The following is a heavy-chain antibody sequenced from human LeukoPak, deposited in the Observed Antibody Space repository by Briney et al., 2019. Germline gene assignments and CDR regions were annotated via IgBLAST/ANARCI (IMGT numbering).Heavy chain of an antibody. J-gene: IGHJ4*02. D-gene: IGHD2-2*01. V-gene: IGHV1-2*02. CDR3: VRGFSTTSCYAY. CDR1: GYTFTDYY. Sequence: ASVKVSCKASGYTFTDYYVHWVRQAPGQGLEWMGWINPKSGGTTYAQKFQGRVTMTGDTSISTAFMELSRRRSDDTAMYHCVRGFSTTSCYAYWGQGTLVTVSS. CDR2: INPKSGGT.